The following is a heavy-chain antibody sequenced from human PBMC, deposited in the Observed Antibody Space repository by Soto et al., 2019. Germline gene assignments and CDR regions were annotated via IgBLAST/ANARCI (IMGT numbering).Heavy chain of an antibody. J-gene: IGHJ6*02. Sequence: PSETLSLTCTVSGGSISGYYWSWIRPPPGKGLEWIGYIYYSGSTNYNPSLKSRVTISVDTSKNQFSLPLSSVTAADTALYYCGSFVLRYFAWLPAYYYYYGMDVWGQGTTVTVSS. CDR3: GSFVLRYFAWLPAYYYYYGMDV. CDR1: GGSISGYY. D-gene: IGHD3-9*01. CDR2: IYYSGST. V-gene: IGHV4-59*01.